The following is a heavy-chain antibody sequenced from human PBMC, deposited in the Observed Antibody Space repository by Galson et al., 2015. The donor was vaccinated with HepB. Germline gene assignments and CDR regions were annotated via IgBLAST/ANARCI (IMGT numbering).Heavy chain of an antibody. CDR2: VDAGTGNT. D-gene: IGHD3/OR15-3a*01. CDR3: ARRGLDFGFDY. V-gene: IGHV1-3*01. J-gene: IGHJ4*02. CDR1: GYIFTSFA. Sequence: SVKVSCKASGYIFTSFAMHWVRQAPGQRLEWMGWVDAGTGNTKYSQNFRGRVTISRDTSASTAYMELSGLRSEDTAVYYCARRGLDFGFDYWGQGTLVTVSS.